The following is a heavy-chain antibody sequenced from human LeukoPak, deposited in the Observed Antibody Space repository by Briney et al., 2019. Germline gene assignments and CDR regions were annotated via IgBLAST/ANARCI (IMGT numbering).Heavy chain of an antibody. CDR2: IYYSGST. V-gene: IGHV4-59*08. Sequence: SETLSLTCTVPGGSISGYYWSWIRQPPGEGLDWIGYIYYSGSTNYNPSLKSRVTISVDTSKNQFSLKLRSVTAADTAVYYCARHNPAGVSSFDNWGQGTLVTVSS. J-gene: IGHJ4*02. CDR1: GGSISGYY. D-gene: IGHD3-10*01. CDR3: ARHNPAGVSSFDN.